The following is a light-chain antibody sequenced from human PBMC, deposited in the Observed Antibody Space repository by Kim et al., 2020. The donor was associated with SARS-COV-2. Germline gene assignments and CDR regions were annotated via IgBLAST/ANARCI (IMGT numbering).Light chain of an antibody. CDR3: QVWDSSSDHPV. CDR1: NIGSKS. J-gene: IGLJ3*02. Sequence: SSELTQPPSVSVAPGKTARITCGGNNIGSKSVHWYQQKPGQAPVLVIYYDSDRPSGIPERFSGSNSGNTATLTISRVEAGDEADYYCQVWDSSSDHPVFGGGTKLTV. V-gene: IGLV3-21*04. CDR2: YDS.